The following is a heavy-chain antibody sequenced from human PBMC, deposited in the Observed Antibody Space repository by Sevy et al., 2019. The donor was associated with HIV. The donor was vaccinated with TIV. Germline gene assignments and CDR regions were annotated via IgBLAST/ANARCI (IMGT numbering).Heavy chain of an antibody. CDR2: INKDGSQK. V-gene: IGHV3-7*03. CDR3: ATYPGVALGGGCSSGGMDI. D-gene: IGHD2-21*01. Sequence: GGSLRLSCAASGFRLGTSWMSWVRQAPGKGLEWVANINKDGSQKYYVDSVKGRFTISRDNAKDSLFLQMSGLTIDETAIYYCATYPGVALGGGCSSGGMDIWGHGTNVTVSS. J-gene: IGHJ6*02. CDR1: GFRLGTSW.